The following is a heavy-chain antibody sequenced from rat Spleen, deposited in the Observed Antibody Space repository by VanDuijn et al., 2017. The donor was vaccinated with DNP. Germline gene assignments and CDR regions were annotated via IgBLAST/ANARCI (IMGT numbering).Heavy chain of an antibody. V-gene: IGHV2-15*01. CDR1: GFSLTSYD. Sequence: QVQLKESGPSLVQPSQTLSLTCTVSGFSLTSYDLSWVRQPPGKGLEWIGAMWSGGTTDYNSTLKSRLSITRDTSKSQVLLKMNSLQTEDTAMYFCVRSSYGYNRNWFAYWGQGTLVTVSS. J-gene: IGHJ3*01. CDR2: MWSGGTT. CDR3: VRSSYGYNRNWFAY. D-gene: IGHD1-9*01.